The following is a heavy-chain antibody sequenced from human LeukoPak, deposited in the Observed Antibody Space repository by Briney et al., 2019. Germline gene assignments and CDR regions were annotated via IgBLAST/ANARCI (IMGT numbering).Heavy chain of an antibody. CDR3: ARDPIGGAHACDI. CDR2: IYHSGST. J-gene: IGHJ3*02. V-gene: IGHV4-4*02. Sequence: SETLSLTCAVSGGSISSSNWWSWVRQPPGKGLEWIGEIYHSGSTNYNPSLKSRVTISVDKSKNQFSLKLSSVTAADTAVYYCARDPIGGAHACDIWGQGTMVTVSS. CDR1: GGSISSSNW. D-gene: IGHD1-26*01.